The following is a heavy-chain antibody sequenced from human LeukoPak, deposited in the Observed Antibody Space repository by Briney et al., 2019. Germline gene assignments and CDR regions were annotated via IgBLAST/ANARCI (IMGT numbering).Heavy chain of an antibody. Sequence: GGSLRLSCAASGFTFSSYSLNWVRQAPGKGLEWVSYISSSCGTRYYADSVKGRFTISKDSSKTILYLQMNSLRAEGAAVYFCAKGSAAGRPYYFDYWGQGTLVTVSS. CDR3: AKGSAAGRPYYFDY. CDR1: GFTFSSYS. J-gene: IGHJ4*02. CDR2: ISSSCGTR. D-gene: IGHD6-25*01. V-gene: IGHV3-48*01.